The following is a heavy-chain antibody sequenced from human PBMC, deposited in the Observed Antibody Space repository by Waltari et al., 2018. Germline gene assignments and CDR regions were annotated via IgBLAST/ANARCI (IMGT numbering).Heavy chain of an antibody. J-gene: IGHJ4*02. V-gene: IGHV3-30-3*01. CDR1: GGTFSSYA. Sequence: QVQLVQSGAEVKKPGSSVKVSCKASGGTFSSYAISWVRQAPGKGLEWVEVISYDGSNKYYADSVKGRFTISRDNSKNTLYLQMNSLRAEDTAVYYCARPAFPCSSTSCYPFDYWGQGTLVTVSS. CDR2: ISYDGSNK. CDR3: ARPAFPCSSTSCYPFDY. D-gene: IGHD2-2*01.